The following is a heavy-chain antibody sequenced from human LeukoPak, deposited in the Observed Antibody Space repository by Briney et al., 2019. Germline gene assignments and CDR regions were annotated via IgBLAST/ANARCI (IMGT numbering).Heavy chain of an antibody. CDR1: GFTFSSYG. V-gene: IGHV3-30*18. D-gene: IGHD5-18*01. J-gene: IGHJ4*02. CDR2: ISYDGSNK. CDR3: AKDGAVGTDTAMDFFDC. Sequence: GRSLRLSCAASGFTFSSYGMLWVRQAPGKGLEWVAVISYDGSNKYYADSVKGRFTISRDNSKNTLYLQMNSLRAEDTAVHYCAKDGAVGTDTAMDFFDCWGQGTLVTVSS.